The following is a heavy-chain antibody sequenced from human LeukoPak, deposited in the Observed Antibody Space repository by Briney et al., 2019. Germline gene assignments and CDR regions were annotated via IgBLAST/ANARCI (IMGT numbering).Heavy chain of an antibody. V-gene: IGHV4-34*01. CDR1: GGSFSGYY. CDR3: AREFYRSSGYYLNLRGWFDP. J-gene: IGHJ5*02. Sequence: PSETLSLTCAVYGGSFSGYYWSWIRQPPGKGLEWIGEINHSGSTNYNPSLKSRVTISVDTSKNQFSLKLSSVTAADTAVYYCAREFYRSSGYYLNLRGWFDPWSQGTLVTVSS. D-gene: IGHD3-22*01. CDR2: INHSGST.